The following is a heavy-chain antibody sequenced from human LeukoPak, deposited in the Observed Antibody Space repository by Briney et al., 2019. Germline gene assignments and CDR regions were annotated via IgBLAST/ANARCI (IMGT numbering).Heavy chain of an antibody. Sequence: SETLSLTCAVYGGSFSGYYWSWIRQPPGKGLEWIGEINHSGSTNYNPSLKSRVTISVDTSKNQFSLKLSSVTAADTAVYYCVRGRGSSYYYYGMDVWGQGTTVTVSS. V-gene: IGHV4-34*01. J-gene: IGHJ6*02. CDR1: GGSFSGYY. CDR3: VRGRGSSYYYYGMDV. D-gene: IGHD2-15*01. CDR2: INHSGST.